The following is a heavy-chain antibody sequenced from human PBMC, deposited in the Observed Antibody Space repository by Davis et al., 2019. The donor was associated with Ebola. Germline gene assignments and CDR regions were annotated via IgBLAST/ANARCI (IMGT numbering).Heavy chain of an antibody. D-gene: IGHD2-21*02. CDR3: TGGGDNDY. CDR1: GFTFSGSA. CDR2: IRSKANSYAT. V-gene: IGHV3-73*01. Sequence: PSETLSLTCAASGFTFSGSAMHWVRQASGKGLEWVGRIRSKANSYATAYAASVKGRFTISRDDSKNTAYLQMNSLKTEDTAVYYCTGGGDNDYWGQGTLVTVSS. J-gene: IGHJ4*02.